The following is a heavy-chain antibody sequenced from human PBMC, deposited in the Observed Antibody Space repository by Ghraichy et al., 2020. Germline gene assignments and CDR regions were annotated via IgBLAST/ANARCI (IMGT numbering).Heavy chain of an antibody. CDR3: AREWNLDSGSYATYFDY. D-gene: IGHD1-26*01. CDR1: GGTFSSYA. CDR2: IIPIFGTA. V-gene: IGHV1-69*06. J-gene: IGHJ4*02. Sequence: SVKVSCKASGGTFSSYAISWVRQAPGQGLEWMGGIIPIFGTANYAQKFQGRVTITADKSTSTAYMELSSLRSEDTAVYYCAREWNLDSGSYATYFDYWGQGTLVTVSS.